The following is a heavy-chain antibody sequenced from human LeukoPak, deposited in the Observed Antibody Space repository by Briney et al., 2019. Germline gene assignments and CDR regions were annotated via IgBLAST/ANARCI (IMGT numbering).Heavy chain of an antibody. CDR2: IIPIFGIA. J-gene: IGHJ4*02. CDR1: GGTFSSYA. CDR3: ARARDGAGYCSSTSCHYYFDY. V-gene: IGHV1-69*04. Sequence: ASVKVSYKASGGTFSSYAISWVRQAPGQGLEWMGRIIPIFGIANYAQKFQGRVTITADKSTSTAYMELSSLSSEDTAVYYCARARDGAGYCSSTSCHYYFDYWGQGTLVTVSS. D-gene: IGHD2-2*01.